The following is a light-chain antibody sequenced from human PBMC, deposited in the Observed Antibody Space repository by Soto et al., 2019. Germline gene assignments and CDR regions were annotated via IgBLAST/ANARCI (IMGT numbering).Light chain of an antibody. V-gene: IGKV3-11*01. Sequence: EIVLTQSPATLSWSPGERATLSCRASQSVSSYLAWYQQKPGQAPRLLIYDASNRATGIPARFSGSGSGTDFTLTISSLEPEHFAVYYCQQRSNWPLITFGQGTRLEIK. CDR1: QSVSSY. CDR3: QQRSNWPLIT. J-gene: IGKJ5*01. CDR2: DAS.